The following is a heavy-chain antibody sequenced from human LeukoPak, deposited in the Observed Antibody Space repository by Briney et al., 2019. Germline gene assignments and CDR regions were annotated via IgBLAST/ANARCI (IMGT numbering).Heavy chain of an antibody. Sequence: SETLSLTCTVSGGSISSSSYYWDWIRQPPGKGLGWIGSIYYSGSTYYNPSLKSRVTISVDTSKNQFSLKLSSVTAADTAVYYCARDHAFSSSWPGAFDIWGQGTMVTVSS. J-gene: IGHJ3*02. CDR3: ARDHAFSSSWPGAFDI. D-gene: IGHD6-13*01. CDR2: IYYSGST. CDR1: GGSISSSSYY. V-gene: IGHV4-39*07.